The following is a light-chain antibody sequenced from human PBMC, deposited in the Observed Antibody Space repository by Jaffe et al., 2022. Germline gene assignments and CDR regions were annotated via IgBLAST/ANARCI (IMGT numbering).Light chain of an antibody. CDR3: NSRDSSGNHLWV. V-gene: IGLV3-19*01. J-gene: IGLJ3*02. Sequence: SSELTQDPAVSVALGQTVRITCQGDSLRSYYASWYQQKPGQAPVVVIYGKNNRPSGIPDRFSGSSSGNTASLTITGAQAEDEADYYCNSRDSSGNHLWVFGGGTKLTVL. CDR1: SLRSYY. CDR2: GKN.